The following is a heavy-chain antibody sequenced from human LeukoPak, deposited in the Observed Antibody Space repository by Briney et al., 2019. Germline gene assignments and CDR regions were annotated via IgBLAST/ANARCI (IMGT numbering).Heavy chain of an antibody. D-gene: IGHD3-22*01. CDR2: IYSSRRT. CDR1: GGSISRGGSY. J-gene: IGHJ4*02. V-gene: IGHV4-31*02. Sequence: SETLSLTCTVSGGSISRGGSYWSWSRPHPGKGMELIGYIYSSRRTYYNPSLKSPIDMAVDACRNHFSLNLRSVSAADTAVYYCARDTSGHYVYEEWGQGALVTVSS. CDR3: ARDTSGHYVYEE.